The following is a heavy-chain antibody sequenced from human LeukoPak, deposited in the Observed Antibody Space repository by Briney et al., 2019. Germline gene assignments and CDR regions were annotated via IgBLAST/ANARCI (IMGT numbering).Heavy chain of an antibody. CDR3: AKDYSSGYYYEPMGYYFDY. CDR2: ISGSGGST. D-gene: IGHD3-22*01. V-gene: IGHV3-23*01. Sequence: PGGSLRLSCAASGFTFSSYGMSWVRQAPGKGLEWVSAISGSGGSTYYADSVKGRFTISRDNSKNTLYLQMNSLRAEDTAVYYCAKDYSSGYYYEPMGYYFDYWGQGTLVTVSS. J-gene: IGHJ4*02. CDR1: GFTFSSYG.